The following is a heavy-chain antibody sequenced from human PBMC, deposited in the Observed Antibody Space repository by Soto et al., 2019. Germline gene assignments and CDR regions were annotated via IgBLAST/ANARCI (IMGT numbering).Heavy chain of an antibody. J-gene: IGHJ2*01. V-gene: IGHV3-30-3*01. Sequence: QVQLVESGGGVVQPGRSLRLSCAASGFTFSSYAMHWVRQAPGKGLEWVAVISYDGSNKYYADSVKGRFTISRDNSKNTLYLQMNSLRAEDTAVYDCARPLWRDDYNGGYFDLWGRGTLVTFSS. CDR1: GFTFSSYA. CDR2: ISYDGSNK. CDR3: ARPLWRDDYNGGYFDL. D-gene: IGHD4-4*01.